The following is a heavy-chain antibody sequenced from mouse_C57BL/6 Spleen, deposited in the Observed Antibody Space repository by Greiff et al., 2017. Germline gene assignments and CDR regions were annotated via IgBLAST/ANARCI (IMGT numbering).Heavy chain of an antibody. CDR3: ARGSHYYGSSWFAY. Sequence: EVHLVESGGGLVKPGGSLKLSCAASGFTFSDDGMHWVRQAPEKGLVWVAYISSGSSTTYYADTVKGRFTISRDNAKNTLFLQMTSLRSEDTAMYYCARGSHYYGSSWFAYWGQGTLVTVSA. V-gene: IGHV5-17*01. CDR1: GFTFSDDG. D-gene: IGHD1-1*01. J-gene: IGHJ3*01. CDR2: ISSGSSTT.